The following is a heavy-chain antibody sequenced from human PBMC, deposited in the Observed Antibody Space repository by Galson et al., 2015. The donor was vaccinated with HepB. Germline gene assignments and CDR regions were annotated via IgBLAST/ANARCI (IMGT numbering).Heavy chain of an antibody. D-gene: IGHD4-17*01. CDR1: GGTFRSHV. Sequence: SVKVSCKASGGTFRSHVLAWVRQAPGQGLEWMGRIIPILGTRDYAQKFQGRVTISADKSTTTAYMELSSLRSEDTAVYYCARGGRYGEYLSVGAFDIWGQGTMVTVSS. V-gene: IGHV1-69*04. CDR2: IIPILGTR. CDR3: ARGGRYGEYLSVGAFDI. J-gene: IGHJ3*02.